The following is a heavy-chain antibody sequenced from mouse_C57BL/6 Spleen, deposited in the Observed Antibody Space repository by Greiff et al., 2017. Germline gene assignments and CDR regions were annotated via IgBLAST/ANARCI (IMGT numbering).Heavy chain of an antibody. CDR2: ISDGGSYT. CDR3: ARARGYGSRYAMDY. Sequence: EVQLQESGGGLVKPGGSLKLSCAASGFTFSSYAMSWVRQTPEKRLEWVATISDGGSYTYYPDNVKGRFTISRDNAKTNLYLQMSHLKSEDTAMYYCARARGYGSRYAMDYWGQGTSVTVSS. J-gene: IGHJ4*01. V-gene: IGHV5-4*01. CDR1: GFTFSSYA. D-gene: IGHD1-1*01.